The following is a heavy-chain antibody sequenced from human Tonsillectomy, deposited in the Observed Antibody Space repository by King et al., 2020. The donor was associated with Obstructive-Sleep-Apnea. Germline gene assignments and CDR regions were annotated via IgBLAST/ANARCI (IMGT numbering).Heavy chain of an antibody. J-gene: IGHJ5*02. CDR2: IKEDGSEK. Sequence: LVESGGGLVQPGGSLRLSCAASGFTFSSYWMSWFRQAPGKGLEWVANIKEDGSEKYYVDSVKGRFTISRDNAKNSLYLQMNSLRAEDPAVYYCARAVASNWFDPWGQGTLVTVSS. CDR1: GFTFSSYW. CDR3: ARAVASNWFDP. V-gene: IGHV3-7*01.